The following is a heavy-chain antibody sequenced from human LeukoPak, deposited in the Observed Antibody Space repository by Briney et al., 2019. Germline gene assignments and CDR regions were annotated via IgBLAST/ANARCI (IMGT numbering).Heavy chain of an antibody. CDR3: ARGKGYCSSTSCLYFDY. V-gene: IGHV3-7*01. CDR1: EFPFSNAW. Sequence: GGSLRLSCAVSEFPFSNAWMSWVRQAPGKGLEWVANIKQDGSEKYYVDSVKGRFTISRDNAKNSLYLQMNSLRAEDTAVYYCARGKGYCSSTSCLYFDYWGQGTLVTVSS. CDR2: IKQDGSEK. J-gene: IGHJ4*02. D-gene: IGHD2-2*01.